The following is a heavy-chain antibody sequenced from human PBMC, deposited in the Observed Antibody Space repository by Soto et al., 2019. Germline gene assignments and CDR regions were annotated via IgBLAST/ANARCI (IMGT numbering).Heavy chain of an antibody. CDR3: ARHSGGSGDNY. D-gene: IGHD3-10*01. CDR1: GYTFSTYD. J-gene: IGHJ4*02. Sequence: QVQLVQSGAEVKQPGASVKVSCKASGYTFSTYDISGVRQAPGQGLEWMGWIRVYNGDTDYAQILQGRVTMTTDTSTSTAYMELRSLTSDATAVYYCARHSGGSGDNYWGQGTLVTVSS. V-gene: IGHV1-18*01. CDR2: IRVYNGDT.